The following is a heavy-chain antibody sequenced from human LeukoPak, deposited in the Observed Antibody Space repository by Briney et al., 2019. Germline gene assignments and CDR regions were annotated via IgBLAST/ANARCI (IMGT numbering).Heavy chain of an antibody. D-gene: IGHD6-19*01. CDR1: GYTFTTYD. CDR3: ARGRGSGHKENWFDP. J-gene: IGHJ5*02. V-gene: IGHV1-8*01. Sequence: ASVKVSCKASGYTFTTYDINWVRQATGQGLEWMGLMNPNSGNTGYTQKFQGRVTMTRTTSINTAYMELSRLRSEDTAVYYCARGRGSGHKENWFDPWGQGTLVTVSS. CDR2: MNPNSGNT.